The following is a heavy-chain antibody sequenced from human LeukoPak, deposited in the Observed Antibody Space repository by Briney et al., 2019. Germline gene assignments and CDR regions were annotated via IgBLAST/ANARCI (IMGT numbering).Heavy chain of an antibody. CDR1: GGTFISDA. D-gene: IGHD6-13*01. CDR3: ARERIAAAGNNWFDP. V-gene: IGHV1-69*13. CDR2: IIPIFGTA. J-gene: IGHJ5*02. Sequence: PVKVSCKASGGTFISDAISWVRQAPGQGLEWMGGIIPIFGTANYAQKFQGRVTITADESTSTAYMELSSLRSEDTAVYYCARERIAAAGNNWFDPWGQGTLVTVSS.